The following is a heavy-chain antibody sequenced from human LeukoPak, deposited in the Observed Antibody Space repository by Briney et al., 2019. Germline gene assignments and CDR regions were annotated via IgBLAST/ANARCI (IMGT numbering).Heavy chain of an antibody. CDR1: GFTFSSYG. Sequence: GGSLRLSCAASGFTFSSYGMHWVRQAPGKGLEWVAFIRYDGSNKYYADSVKGRFTISRDNSKNTLYLQMNSLRAEDMAVYYCAKDLRALDSLWGQGTLVTVSS. D-gene: IGHD3-3*01. CDR3: AKDLRALDSL. CDR2: IRYDGSNK. J-gene: IGHJ4*02. V-gene: IGHV3-30*02.